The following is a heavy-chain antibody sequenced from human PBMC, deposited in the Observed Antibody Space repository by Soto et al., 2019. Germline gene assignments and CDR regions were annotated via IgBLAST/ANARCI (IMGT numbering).Heavy chain of an antibody. CDR1: GGTFSSYA. D-gene: IGHD1-20*01. CDR2: IIPIFGTA. CDR3: ARRTGYELNWNARGRGRYYYGMHV. Sequence: ASVKVSCKASGGTFSSYAISWVRQAPGQGLEWMGGIIPIFGTANYAQKFQGRVTITADESTSTAYMELSSLRSEDTAVYYCARRTGYELNWNARGRGRYYYGMHVLRQGTTVTLS. J-gene: IGHJ6*02. V-gene: IGHV1-69*13.